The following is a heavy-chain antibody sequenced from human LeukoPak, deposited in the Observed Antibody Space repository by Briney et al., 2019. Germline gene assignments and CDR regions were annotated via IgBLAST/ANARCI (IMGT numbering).Heavy chain of an antibody. Sequence: SETLSLTCTVSGGSISSSSSYWGWIRQPPGKGLEWIGSIYFSGSTYYNPSLKSRVTISVDTSKNQFSLKLSSVTAADTAVYYCASRCISSGSYLCYYFDYWGQGTLVTVSS. D-gene: IGHD3-10*01. J-gene: IGHJ4*02. V-gene: IGHV4-39*07. CDR2: IYFSGST. CDR1: GGSISSSSSY. CDR3: ASRCISSGSYLCYYFDY.